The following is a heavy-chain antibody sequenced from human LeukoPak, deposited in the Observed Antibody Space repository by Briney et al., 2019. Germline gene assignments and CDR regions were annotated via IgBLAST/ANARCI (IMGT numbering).Heavy chain of an antibody. Sequence: SETLSLTCAVYGGSFSGYYWSWIRQPPGKGLEWIGEINHSGSTNYNPSLKSRVTISVDTSKNQFSLRLNSVTAADTAVYYCARTYKFLEDYWGQGTLVTVSS. J-gene: IGHJ4*02. CDR1: GGSFSGYY. D-gene: IGHD1-14*01. V-gene: IGHV4-34*01. CDR2: INHSGST. CDR3: ARTYKFLEDY.